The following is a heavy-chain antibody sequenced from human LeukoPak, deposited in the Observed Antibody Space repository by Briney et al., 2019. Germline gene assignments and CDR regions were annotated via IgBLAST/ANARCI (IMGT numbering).Heavy chain of an antibody. Sequence: SVKVSCKASGGTFSSYAISGVRQAPGQGLEWMGGIIPIFGTANYAQKFQGRVTITADESTSTAYMELSSLRSDDTAVYYCAMTVAGSAYYYYYYMDVWGKGTTVTVSS. D-gene: IGHD6-19*01. J-gene: IGHJ6*03. CDR3: AMTVAGSAYYYYYYMDV. CDR2: IIPIFGTA. CDR1: GGTFSSYA. V-gene: IGHV1-69*13.